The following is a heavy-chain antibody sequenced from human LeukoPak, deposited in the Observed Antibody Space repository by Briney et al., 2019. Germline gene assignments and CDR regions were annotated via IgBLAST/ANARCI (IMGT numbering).Heavy chain of an antibody. V-gene: IGHV4-59*01. CDR1: GGSISSYY. CDR3: AGCIAAAGFYYYGMDV. J-gene: IGHJ6*02. CDR2: IYYSGST. Sequence: SETLSLTCTVSGGSISSYYWSWIRQPPGKGLEWIGYIYYSGSTNYNPSLKSRVTISVDTSKNQFSLKLSSVTAADTAVYYCAGCIAAAGFYYYGMDVWGQGITVTVSS. D-gene: IGHD6-13*01.